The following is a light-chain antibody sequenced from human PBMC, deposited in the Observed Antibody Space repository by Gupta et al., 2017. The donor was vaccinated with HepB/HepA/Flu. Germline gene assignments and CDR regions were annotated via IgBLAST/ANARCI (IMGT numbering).Light chain of an antibody. J-gene: IGKJ5*01. CDR1: QSIITY. CDR2: STS. V-gene: IGKV1-39*01. CDR3: QQSYSNPT. Sequence: SSLSASLGDRVTITCRASQSIITYLNWYQQKPGKAPKLLIYSTSSLQSGVPSRFSGSGSETDFTLTITSLQPEDFATYYCQQSYSNPTFGQGTRLEIK.